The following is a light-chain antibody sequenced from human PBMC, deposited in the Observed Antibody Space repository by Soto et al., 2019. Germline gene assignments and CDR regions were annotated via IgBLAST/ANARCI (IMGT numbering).Light chain of an antibody. V-gene: IGKV1-5*01. J-gene: IGKJ1*01. CDR3: QHYNSYSEA. CDR2: DAS. Sequence: DIQTTHSPSCLSAHVLNRVTITCRASQSISSYLNWYQQKPGKAPKLLIYDASSLESGVPSRFSGSGSGTEFTLTISSLQPDDFATYYCQHYNSYSEAFGQGTKVDI. CDR1: QSISSY.